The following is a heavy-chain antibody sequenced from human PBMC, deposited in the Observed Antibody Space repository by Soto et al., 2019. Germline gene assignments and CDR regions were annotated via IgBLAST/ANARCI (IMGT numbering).Heavy chain of an antibody. CDR1: GYSFTSYW. CDR2: IYPGDSDT. D-gene: IGHD6-6*01. J-gene: IGHJ6*02. V-gene: IGHV5-51*01. Sequence: GESLKISCKGSGYSFTSYWIGWVRQMPGKGLERMGIIYPGDSDTRYSPSFHVHYTISDDTSIITACLPCCSLKASDTVMYYCARSQEDSSSYGGQGMDVWGQVTTVTSP. CDR3: ARSQEDSSSYGGQGMDV.